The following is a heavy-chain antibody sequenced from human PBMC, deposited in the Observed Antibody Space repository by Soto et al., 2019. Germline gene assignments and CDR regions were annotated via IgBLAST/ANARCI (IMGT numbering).Heavy chain of an antibody. Sequence: LSLTCAVYGGSFSGYYWSWIRQPTGKGLEWIGEINHSGSTNYNPSLKSRVTISVDTSKNQFSLKLSSVTAADAAVYYCARRRITIFGVVINYKWFDPWGQGTLVTVSS. V-gene: IGHV4-34*01. D-gene: IGHD3-3*01. CDR2: INHSGST. CDR1: GGSFSGYY. J-gene: IGHJ5*02. CDR3: ARRRITIFGVVINYKWFDP.